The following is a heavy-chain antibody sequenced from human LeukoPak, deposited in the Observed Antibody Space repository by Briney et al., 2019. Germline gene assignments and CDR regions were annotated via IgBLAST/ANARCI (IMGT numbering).Heavy chain of an antibody. J-gene: IGHJ4*02. CDR1: GYSISSGYY. CDR3: ARRLHTSFDY. CDR2: IYHSGIT. D-gene: IGHD2-2*01. V-gene: IGHV4-38-2*02. Sequence: SETLSLTCTVSGYSISSGYYWAWIRQPPGKGLEWIGTIYHSGITFYNPSLRGRVIISVDTSKNQFSLKLSSVTAADTAVYYCARRLHTSFDYWGQGTLVTVSS.